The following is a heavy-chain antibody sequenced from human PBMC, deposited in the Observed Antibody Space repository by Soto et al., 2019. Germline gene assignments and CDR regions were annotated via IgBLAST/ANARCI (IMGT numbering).Heavy chain of an antibody. D-gene: IGHD3-22*01. CDR2: ISDSSSTV. CDR1: GFTFSTYN. J-gene: IGHJ4*01. CDR3: ARDDYPYYDDSSGYHFDY. V-gene: IGHV3-48*01. Sequence: PGGSLRLSCAASGFTFSTYNMNWVRQAPGKGLEWVSYISDSSSTVHYADSVKGRFTISRDNAKNSLYLQMNSLRAEDTAVYYCARDDYPYYDDSSGYHFDYWGHGALVTVSS.